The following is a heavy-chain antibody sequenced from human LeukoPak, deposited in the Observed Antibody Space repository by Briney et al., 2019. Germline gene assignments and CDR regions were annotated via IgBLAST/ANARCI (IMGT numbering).Heavy chain of an antibody. V-gene: IGHV4-4*07. CDR1: GGSISSYY. J-gene: IGHJ5*02. Sequence: PSETLSLTCTVPGGSISSYYWGWIRQPAGKGLEWIGRIYTSGSTNYNPSLKSRVTMSVDTSKNQFSLKLRSVTAADTAVYYCARDKGGAVGATGYWFDPWGQGTLVTVSS. CDR3: ARDKGGAVGATGYWFDP. CDR2: IYTSGST. D-gene: IGHD1-26*01.